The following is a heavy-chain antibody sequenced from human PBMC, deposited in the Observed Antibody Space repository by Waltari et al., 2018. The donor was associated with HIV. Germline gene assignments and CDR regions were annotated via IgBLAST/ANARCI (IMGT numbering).Heavy chain of an antibody. CDR1: GFTFSNFV. CDR3: ARDPFVGMVVAYYFDY. Sequence: EVQVVESGGGLVQPGGSLRLSCTASGFTFSNFVMNWVRQAPGKGLEWISFISSSRSTIYADSVKGRFNISRDNAKNSLYLQMNSLRAEDTAVYYCARDPFVGMVVAYYFDYWGQGTVVTVSS. D-gene: IGHD2-15*01. J-gene: IGHJ4*02. CDR2: ISSSRSTI. V-gene: IGHV3-48*04.